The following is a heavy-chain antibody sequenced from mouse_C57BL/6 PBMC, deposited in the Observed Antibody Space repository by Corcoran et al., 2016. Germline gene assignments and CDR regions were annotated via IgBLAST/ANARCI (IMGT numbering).Heavy chain of an antibody. CDR1: GFTFSGFW. CDR3: ILDYYGSRGYYAMDY. J-gene: IGHJ4*01. CDR2: INSDGSAI. Sequence: EVQLLETGEGLVPPGGSRGLSCEGSGFTFSGFWMSWVRQTPGKTLEWIGDINSDGSAINYAPSIKDRFTIFRDNDKSTLYLQMSNVRSEDTATYFCILDYYGSRGYYAMDYWGQGTSVTVSS. V-gene: IGHV11-1*01. D-gene: IGHD1-1*01.